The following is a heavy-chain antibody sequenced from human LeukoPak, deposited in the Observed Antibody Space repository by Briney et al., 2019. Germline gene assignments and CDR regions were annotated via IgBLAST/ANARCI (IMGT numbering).Heavy chain of an antibody. CDR1: GGTFSSYA. D-gene: IGHD2-2*01. CDR2: IIPIFGTA. J-gene: IGHJ4*02. Sequence: GSSVKVSCKASGGTFSSYAIGWVRQAPGQGLEWMGGIIPIFGTANYAQKFQGRVTITTDESTSTAYMELSSLRSEDTAVYYCATAAEGGPAALAYFDYWGQGTLVTVSS. CDR3: ATAAEGGPAALAYFDY. V-gene: IGHV1-69*05.